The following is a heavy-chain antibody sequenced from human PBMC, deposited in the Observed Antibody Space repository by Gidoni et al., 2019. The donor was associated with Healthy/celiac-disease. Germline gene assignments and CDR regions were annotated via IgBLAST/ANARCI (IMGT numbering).Heavy chain of an antibody. CDR3: ARTPKAEYYDFWSGYGDAFDI. Sequence: EVQLVESGGGLVQPGGSLRLSCAASGFTFSSYEMNWVRQAPGKGLEWVSYISSSGSTIYYADSVKGRFTISRDNAKNSLYLQMNSLRAEDTAVYYCARTPKAEYYDFWSGYGDAFDIWGQGTMVTVSS. D-gene: IGHD3-3*01. J-gene: IGHJ3*02. CDR2: ISSSGSTI. V-gene: IGHV3-48*03. CDR1: GFTFSSYE.